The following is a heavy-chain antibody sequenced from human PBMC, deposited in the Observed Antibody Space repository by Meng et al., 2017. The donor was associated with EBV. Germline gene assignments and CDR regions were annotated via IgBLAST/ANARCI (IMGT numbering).Heavy chain of an antibody. CDR3: ARGTPGRRYADY. Sequence: QVVLGQCGAGVYEPGASVQGLFKSSDFTFSGLGVSWVRPAPGQGLEWMAWLRAHDYDRSHAPKFQGRVTVNADRPTATAYMEPRNLRSDDTGVYYCARGTPGRRYADYWGQGTLVTVSS. V-gene: IGHV1-18*01. CDR2: LRAHDYDR. D-gene: IGHD3-10*01. CDR1: DFTFSGLG. J-gene: IGHJ4*02.